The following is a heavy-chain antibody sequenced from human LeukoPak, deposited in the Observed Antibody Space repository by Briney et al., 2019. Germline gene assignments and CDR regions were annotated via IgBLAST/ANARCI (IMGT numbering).Heavy chain of an antibody. D-gene: IGHD6-19*01. CDR1: GGSISSSSYY. CDR3: ARLRVAGTRYFDY. J-gene: IGHJ4*02. Sequence: SETLSLTCTVSGGSISSSSYYWGWIRQPPGKGLEWIGSIYYSGSTYYNPSLKSRVTISVDTSKNQFSLKLSSVTAADTAVYYCARLRVAGTRYFDYWGQGTLVTVSS. V-gene: IGHV4-39*07. CDR2: IYYSGST.